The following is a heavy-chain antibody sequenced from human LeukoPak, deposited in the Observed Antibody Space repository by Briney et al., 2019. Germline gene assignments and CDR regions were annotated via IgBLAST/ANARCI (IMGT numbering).Heavy chain of an antibody. CDR3: ARGFASSGHFDY. CDR2: INSDGSST. D-gene: IGHD6-25*01. Sequence: GGSLRLSCAASGFTFRSYWMHWVRQAPGKGLVWVSRINSDGSSTSYADSVKGRFTISRDNAKNTLYLQMNNLRAEDTAVYYCARGFASSGHFDYWGQGTLVTVSS. J-gene: IGHJ4*02. CDR1: GFTFRSYW. V-gene: IGHV3-74*01.